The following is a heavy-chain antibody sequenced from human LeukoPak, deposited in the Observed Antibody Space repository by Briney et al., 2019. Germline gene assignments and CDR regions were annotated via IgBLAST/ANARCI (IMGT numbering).Heavy chain of an antibody. CDR1: GFNFRTFS. CDR3: ARASSYLRFDY. Sequence: GGSLRLSCVGSGFNFRTFSMNWVRQVPGKGPEWVSSISGTSSYIYYGDSVRGRFTVFRDNAKNSVYLQMNSLRAEDTGVYYCARASSYLRFDYWGQGTLVTVSS. V-gene: IGHV3-21*06. CDR2: ISGTSSYI. J-gene: IGHJ4*02. D-gene: IGHD3-16*02.